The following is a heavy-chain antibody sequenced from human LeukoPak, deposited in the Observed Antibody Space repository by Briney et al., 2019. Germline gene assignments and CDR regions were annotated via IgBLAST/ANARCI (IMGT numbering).Heavy chain of an antibody. Sequence: ASVKVSCKASRYTFTGYYMHWVRQAPGQGLEWMGWIYPNSGGTNYAQKFQGRVTMTRDTAISTAYMELSRLRSDDTAVYYCARSDQFPYYMDVWGKGTTVTVSS. V-gene: IGHV1-2*02. CDR1: RYTFTGYY. CDR2: IYPNSGGT. D-gene: IGHD2-2*01. CDR3: ARSDQFPYYMDV. J-gene: IGHJ6*03.